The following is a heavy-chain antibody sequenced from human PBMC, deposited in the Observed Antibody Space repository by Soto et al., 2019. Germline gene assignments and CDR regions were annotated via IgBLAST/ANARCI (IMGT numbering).Heavy chain of an antibody. V-gene: IGHV3-30*09. CDR1: PFTFRSYS. Sequence: QEQMVQSGGGVVQPGRSLRLSCAASPFTFRSYSMHWVRQAPGKGLEWVTSIPYDGSKESYADSVKGRFAISRDNSKNTLYLQMNSLRPEDTAVYYCARYCNGGACYSASLDYWGQGTQVTVSS. CDR2: IPYDGSKE. D-gene: IGHD2-15*01. J-gene: IGHJ4*02. CDR3: ARYCNGGACYSASLDY.